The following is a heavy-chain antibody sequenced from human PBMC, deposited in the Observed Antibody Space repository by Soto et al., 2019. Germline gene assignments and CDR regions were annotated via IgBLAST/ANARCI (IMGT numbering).Heavy chain of an antibody. D-gene: IGHD2-2*01. CDR2: IIPTFGTA. V-gene: IGHV1-69*12. CDR1: GGTFSSYA. Sequence: QVQLVQSGAEAKKPGSSVKVSCKASGGTFSSYAISWVRQALGQGLEWMGGIIPTFGTANYAQKFQGRVTITADESTSTAYMELSSLRSEDTAVYYCARHVPAAGYYYGMDVWGQGTTVTVSS. J-gene: IGHJ6*02. CDR3: ARHVPAAGYYYGMDV.